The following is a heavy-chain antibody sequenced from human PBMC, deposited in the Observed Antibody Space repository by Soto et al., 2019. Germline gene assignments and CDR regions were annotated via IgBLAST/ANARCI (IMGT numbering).Heavy chain of an antibody. CDR3: ARDQLRRDGSTFDS. Sequence: GGSLRLSCAASGFSLSNYNMHWIRQAPGMGLEWISFITTTSSLSYADSVKGRFTISRDNAKNSLYLQMNSLRDEDTAVYFCARDQLRRDGSTFDSCGPGPLVTVYS. CDR1: GFSLSNYN. V-gene: IGHV3-48*02. D-gene: IGHD1-1*01. J-gene: IGHJ4*02. CDR2: ITTTSSL.